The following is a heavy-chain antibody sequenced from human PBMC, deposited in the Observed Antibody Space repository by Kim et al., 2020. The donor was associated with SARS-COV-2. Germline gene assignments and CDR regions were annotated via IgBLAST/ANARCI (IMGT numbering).Heavy chain of an antibody. CDR1: GYSFTSYW. Sequence: GESLKISCKGSGYSFTSYWISWVRQMPGKGLEWMGRIDPSDSYTNYSPSFQGHVTISADKSISTAYLQWSSLKASDTAMYYCATRGGYSYEHGGDRLEELNDYWGQGTLVTVSS. CDR3: ATRGGYSYEHGGDRLEELNDY. J-gene: IGHJ4*02. D-gene: IGHD5-18*01. CDR2: IDPSDSYT. V-gene: IGHV5-10-1*01.